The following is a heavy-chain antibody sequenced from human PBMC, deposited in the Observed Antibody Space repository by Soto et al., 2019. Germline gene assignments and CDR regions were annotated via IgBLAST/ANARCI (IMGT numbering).Heavy chain of an antibody. V-gene: IGHV4-59*08. CDR1: GGSISSYY. CDR3: ARLVNDFWSGYYDYYFDY. J-gene: IGHJ4*02. D-gene: IGHD3-3*01. Sequence: PSETLSLTCTVSGGSISSYYWSWIRQPPGKGLEWIGYIYYSGSTNYNPSLKSRVTISVDTSKNQFSLKLSSVTAADTAVYYCARLVNDFWSGYYDYYFDYWGQGTLVTVS. CDR2: IYYSGST.